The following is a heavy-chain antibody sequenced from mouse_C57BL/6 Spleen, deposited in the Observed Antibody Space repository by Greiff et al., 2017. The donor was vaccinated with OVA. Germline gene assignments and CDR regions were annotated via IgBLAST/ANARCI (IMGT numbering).Heavy chain of an antibody. CDR3: ARRKDSSGYFAY. CDR1: GYTFTSYW. V-gene: IGHV1-55*01. Sequence: QVHVKQPGAELVKPGASVKMSCKASGYTFTSYWITWVKQRPGQGLEWIGDIYPGSGSTNYNEKFKSKATLTVDTSSSTAYMPLSSLTSEDSAVYYCARRKDSSGYFAYWGQGTLVTVSA. J-gene: IGHJ3*01. CDR2: IYPGSGST. D-gene: IGHD3-2*02.